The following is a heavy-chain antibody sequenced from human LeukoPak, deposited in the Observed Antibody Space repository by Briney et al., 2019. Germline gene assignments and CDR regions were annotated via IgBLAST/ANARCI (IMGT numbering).Heavy chain of an antibody. Sequence: GGSLRLSCAASGFNFRSYAMQWVRQAPGKGLEWVSYITYNSGTIFYADSVKGRFTISRDNAKDSLYLQMSSLRDEDAAVYYCARDSGYSYADDYWGQGTLATVSS. J-gene: IGHJ4*02. D-gene: IGHD5-18*01. CDR2: ITYNSGTI. CDR1: GFNFRSYA. V-gene: IGHV3-48*02. CDR3: ARDSGYSYADDY.